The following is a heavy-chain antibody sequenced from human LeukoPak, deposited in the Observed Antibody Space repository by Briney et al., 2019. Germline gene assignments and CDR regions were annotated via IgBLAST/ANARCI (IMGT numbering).Heavy chain of an antibody. CDR1: GFTFSSYA. CDR2: ISGSGGST. Sequence: PGGSLRLSCAASGFTFSSYAMSWVRQAPGKGLEWASAISGSGGSTYYADSVKGRFTISRDNSKNTLYLQMNSLRAEDTAVYYCAKLSVAGTFDYYYGMDVWGRGTTVTVSS. J-gene: IGHJ6*02. V-gene: IGHV3-23*01. D-gene: IGHD6-19*01. CDR3: AKLSVAGTFDYYYGMDV.